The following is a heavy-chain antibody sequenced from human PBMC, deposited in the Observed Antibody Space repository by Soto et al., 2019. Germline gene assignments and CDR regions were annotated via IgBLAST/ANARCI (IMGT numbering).Heavy chain of an antibody. V-gene: IGHV3-9*01. CDR2: ISGNSGNI. CDR1: GFTFDDYA. CDR3: ATQNY. Sequence: GGSLRLSCAASGFTFDDYAMHWVRQAPGKGLEWVSGISGNSGNIGYADSVKGRFTSSRDNAKKSLYLQMNSLRADDTALYYCATQNYWGQGT. J-gene: IGHJ4*02.